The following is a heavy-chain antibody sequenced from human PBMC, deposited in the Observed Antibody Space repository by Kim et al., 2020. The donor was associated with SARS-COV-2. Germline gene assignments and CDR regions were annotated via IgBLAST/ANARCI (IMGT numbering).Heavy chain of an antibody. CDR1: GGSFSGYY. CDR2: INHSGST. J-gene: IGHJ6*02. Sequence: SETLSLTCAVYGGSFSGYYWSWIRQPPGKGLEWIGEINHSGSTNYNPSLKSRVTISVDTSKNQFSLKLSSVTAADTAVYYCARGFSESISWVVVPYYYYYYGMDVWGQGTTVTVSS. CDR3: ARGFSESISWVVVPYYYYYYGMDV. V-gene: IGHV4-34*01. D-gene: IGHD2-2*01.